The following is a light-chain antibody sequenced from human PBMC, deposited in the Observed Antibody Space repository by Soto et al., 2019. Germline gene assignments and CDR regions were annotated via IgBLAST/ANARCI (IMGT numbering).Light chain of an antibody. CDR3: QQYHIWPPWT. J-gene: IGKJ1*01. V-gene: IGKV3-20*01. CDR2: GAS. Sequence: EIVLTQSPGTLSLSPGGRATLSCRASESVSTSYLAWYQQSPGQAPRLLIYGASNRATGIPDRFSGSGSGTDFTLAIGRLEPEDFAVYYCQQYHIWPPWTSGQGTNVDI. CDR1: ESVSTSY.